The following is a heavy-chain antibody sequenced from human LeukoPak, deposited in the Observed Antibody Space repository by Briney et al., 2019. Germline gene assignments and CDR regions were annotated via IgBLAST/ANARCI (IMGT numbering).Heavy chain of an antibody. Sequence: SETLSLTCTVSGGSISSYYWSWIRQPPGKGLEWIGYIYYSGSTNYNPSLKSRVTISVDTSKNQFSLKLSSVTAADTAVYYCARVFSYPLRAPFDPWGQGTLVTVSS. D-gene: IGHD3-3*01. CDR2: IYYSGST. CDR3: ARVFSYPLRAPFDP. V-gene: IGHV4-59*01. J-gene: IGHJ5*02. CDR1: GGSISSYY.